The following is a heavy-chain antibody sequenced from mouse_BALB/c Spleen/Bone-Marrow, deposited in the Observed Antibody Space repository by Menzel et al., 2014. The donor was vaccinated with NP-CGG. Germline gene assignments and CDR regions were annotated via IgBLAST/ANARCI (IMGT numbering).Heavy chain of an antibody. CDR2: INPSNGRT. V-gene: IGHV1S81*02. CDR1: GYTFTMHW. Sequence: QVQLQQSGAELVKPGASVKLSCKASGYTFTMHWMHWVQGLEWIGEINPSNGRTNYNEKFKSKATLTVDKSSSTAYMQLSSLTSEDSAVYYCARGGGSYYAMDYWGQGTSVTVSS. J-gene: IGHJ4*01. D-gene: IGHD1-1*02. CDR3: ARGGGSYYAMDY.